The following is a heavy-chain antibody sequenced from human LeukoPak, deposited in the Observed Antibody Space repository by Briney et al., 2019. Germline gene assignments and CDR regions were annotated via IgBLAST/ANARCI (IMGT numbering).Heavy chain of an antibody. V-gene: IGHV3-74*01. CDR3: ARPLSGTTDFDY. D-gene: IGHD1-20*01. J-gene: IGHJ4*02. Sequence: GGSLRLSCAASGFTFSSYWMHWVRQAPGKGLVWVSRINSDGSSTSYGDSVKGRFTISRDNAKKSLYLQMNSLRAEDTAVYYCARPLSGTTDFDYWGQGTLVTVSS. CDR2: INSDGSST. CDR1: GFTFSSYW.